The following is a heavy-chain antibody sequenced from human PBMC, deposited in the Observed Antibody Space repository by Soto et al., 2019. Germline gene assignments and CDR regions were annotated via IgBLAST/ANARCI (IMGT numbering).Heavy chain of an antibody. D-gene: IGHD6-6*01. CDR3: ARPASSYGMDV. CDR1: DGSSSRYY. J-gene: IGHJ6*02. CDR2: IYYSGST. V-gene: IGHV4-59*01. Sequence: SETLSLTCTVSDGSSSRYYWSWIRQPPGKGLEWIGYIYYSGSTNYNPSLKSRVTISVDTSKNQFSLKLSSVTAADTAVYYCARPASSYGMDVSGPATIVTLSS.